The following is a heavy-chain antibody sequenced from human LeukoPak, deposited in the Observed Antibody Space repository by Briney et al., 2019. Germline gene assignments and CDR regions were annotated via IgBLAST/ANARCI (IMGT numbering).Heavy chain of an antibody. Sequence: GGSLRLSCAASGFTFSSYAMNWVRQAPGKGLEWVSSISSSSSYIYYADSVKGRFTISRDNAKNSLYLQMNSLRAEDTAVYYCARGSSRIYYYDSSGYSHAFDYWGQGILVTVSS. J-gene: IGHJ4*02. V-gene: IGHV3-21*01. CDR3: ARGSSRIYYYDSSGYSHAFDY. D-gene: IGHD3-22*01. CDR2: ISSSSSYI. CDR1: GFTFSSYA.